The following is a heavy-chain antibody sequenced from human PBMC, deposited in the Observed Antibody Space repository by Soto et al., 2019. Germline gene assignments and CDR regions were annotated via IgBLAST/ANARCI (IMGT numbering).Heavy chain of an antibody. J-gene: IGHJ2*01. CDR2: IYYSGST. CDR1: SGSVSSGSRY. V-gene: IGHV4-61*01. D-gene: IGHD6-13*01. CDR3: ARGYISSWYWFDL. Sequence: SETLSLTYTVSSGSVSSGSRYWSWIRQPPGKRLEWIGYIYYSGSTNYNPSLKSRVTISADTSKNQFSLKLSSVTAADTAVYFCARGYISSWYWFDLWGRGTLVTVSS.